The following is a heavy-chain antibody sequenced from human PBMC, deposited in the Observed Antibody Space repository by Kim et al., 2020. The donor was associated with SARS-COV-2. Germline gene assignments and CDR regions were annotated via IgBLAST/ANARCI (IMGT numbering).Heavy chain of an antibody. CDR3: ARAGDSSGYSTGAFGY. V-gene: IGHV3-21*01. CDR2: ISSSSSYI. Sequence: GGSLRLSCAASGFTFSSYSMNWVRQAPGKGLEWVSSISSSSSYIYYADSVKGRFTISRDNAKNSLYLQMNSLRAEDTAVYYCARAGDSSGYSTGAFGYWGQGTLVTVSS. J-gene: IGHJ4*02. D-gene: IGHD3-22*01. CDR1: GFTFSSYS.